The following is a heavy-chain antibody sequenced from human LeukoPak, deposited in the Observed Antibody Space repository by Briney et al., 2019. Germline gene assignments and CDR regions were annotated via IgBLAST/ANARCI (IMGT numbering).Heavy chain of an antibody. J-gene: IGHJ5*02. CDR2: ISYDGSNK. D-gene: IGHD3-9*01. Sequence: PGRSLRLSCAASGFTFSSYGMHWVRQAPGKGLEWVAVISYDGSNKYYADSVKGRFTISRDNSKNTLYLQMNSLRAEDTAVYYCAKASSYYDILTGYYRVFDWFDPWGQGTLVTVSS. CDR1: GFTFSSYG. V-gene: IGHV3-30*18. CDR3: AKASSYYDILTGYYRVFDWFDP.